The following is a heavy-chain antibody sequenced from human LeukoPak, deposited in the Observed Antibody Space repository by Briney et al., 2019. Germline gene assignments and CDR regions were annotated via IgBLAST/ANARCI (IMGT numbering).Heavy chain of an antibody. CDR2: IYYRGST. CDR1: GGSISDYY. D-gene: IGHD6-19*01. CDR3: ASSQWPPRFDY. Sequence: PSETLSLTCTVSGGSISDYYWTWIRQPPGKGLEWIGFIYYRGSTNYNSSLKSRVTMSVDASKSQFSLQLRSVTAADTAVYYCASSQWPPRFDYCGQGILVTVSS. J-gene: IGHJ4*02. V-gene: IGHV4-59*01.